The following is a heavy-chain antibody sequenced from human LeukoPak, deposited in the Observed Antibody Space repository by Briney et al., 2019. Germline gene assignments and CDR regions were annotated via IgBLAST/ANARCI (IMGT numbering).Heavy chain of an antibody. CDR3: TKGGYSNSWYGDY. J-gene: IGHJ4*02. CDR1: GFTFSRYG. Sequence: PGGSLRLSCAASGFTFSRYGMHWVRQAPGKGLEWVAGISYDGTNSYYADSVKGRFTISRDNSKSTLYLQINNLRPEGTAVYYCTKGGYSNSWYGDYWGQGTLVTVSS. D-gene: IGHD6-13*01. CDR2: ISYDGTNS. V-gene: IGHV3-30*18.